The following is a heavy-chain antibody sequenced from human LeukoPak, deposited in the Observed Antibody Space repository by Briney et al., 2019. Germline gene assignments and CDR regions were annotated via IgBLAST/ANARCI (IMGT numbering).Heavy chain of an antibody. J-gene: IGHJ5*02. V-gene: IGHV1-69*13. CDR1: GGTFSSYA. Sequence: ASVKVSCKASGGTFSSYAISWVRQAPGQGLEWMGGIIPIFGTANYAQKFQGRVTITADESTSTAYMELSGLRSEDTAVYYCARGLVPAALQGWLDPWGQGTLVTVSS. CDR2: IIPIFGTA. D-gene: IGHD2-2*01. CDR3: ARGLVPAALQGWLDP.